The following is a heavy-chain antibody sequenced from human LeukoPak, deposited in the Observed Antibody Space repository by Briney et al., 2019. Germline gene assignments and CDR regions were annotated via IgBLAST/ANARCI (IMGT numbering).Heavy chain of an antibody. Sequence: GGSLRLSCAASGFTFSSYSMNWVRQAPGKGLVWVSRINSDGSSTNYADSVKGRFTIPRDNAKNTLYLQMNRLRAEDTAVYYCARVRGYNYGYNYWGQGTLVTVSS. D-gene: IGHD5-18*01. J-gene: IGHJ4*02. CDR2: INSDGSST. V-gene: IGHV3-74*01. CDR1: GFTFSSYS. CDR3: ARVRGYNYGYNY.